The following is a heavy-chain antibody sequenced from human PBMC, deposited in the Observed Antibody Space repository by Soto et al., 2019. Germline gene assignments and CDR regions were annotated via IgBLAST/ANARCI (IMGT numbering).Heavy chain of an antibody. Sequence: EVQLLESGGGLLQPGGSLTLTCIVSGFTSGKYAMSWVLQAPGKGLEWVSEIGGGGEYTNYADSGRGRFTMSTHTSKNTLDLHMSSRKGEVTAVYYFAKNDVAANGPADAFDIWGQGTVVTVSS. D-gene: IGHD2-15*01. CDR2: IGGGGEYT. V-gene: IGHV3-23*01. CDR3: AKNDVAANGPADAFDI. J-gene: IGHJ3*02. CDR1: GFTSGKYA.